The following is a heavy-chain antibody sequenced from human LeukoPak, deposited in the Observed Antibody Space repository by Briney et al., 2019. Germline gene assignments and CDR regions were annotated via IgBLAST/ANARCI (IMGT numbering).Heavy chain of an antibody. CDR3: ARGDLGDYDSSGYYN. Sequence: PGGSLRLSCSASGFTFSSYSMNWVRQAPGKGLEWVSYISSSSSTIYYADSVKGRFTISRDNAKNSLYLQMNSLRDEDTAVYYCARGDLGDYDSSGYYNWGQGTLVTVSS. V-gene: IGHV3-48*02. J-gene: IGHJ4*02. D-gene: IGHD3-22*01. CDR2: ISSSSSTI. CDR1: GFTFSSYS.